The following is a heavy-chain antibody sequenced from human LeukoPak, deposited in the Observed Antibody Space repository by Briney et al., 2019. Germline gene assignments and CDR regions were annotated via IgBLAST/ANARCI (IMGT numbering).Heavy chain of an antibody. CDR2: ISYDGSNK. J-gene: IGHJ4*02. Sequence: GGSLRLSCAASGFTFSSYGMHWVRQAPGKGLEWVAVISYDGSNKYYADSVKGRFTISRDNSKNTLCLQMNSLRAEDTAVYYCAKGKYSGYDLEPENFDYWGQGTLVTVSS. CDR1: GFTFSSYG. V-gene: IGHV3-30*18. CDR3: AKGKYSGYDLEPENFDY. D-gene: IGHD5-12*01.